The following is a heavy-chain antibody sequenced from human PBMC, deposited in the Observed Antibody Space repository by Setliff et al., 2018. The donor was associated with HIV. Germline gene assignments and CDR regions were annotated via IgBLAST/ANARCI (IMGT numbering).Heavy chain of an antibody. CDR1: GASIRSGVYY. CDR2: IFPSGST. J-gene: IGHJ3*02. Sequence: TLSLTCAVSGASIRSGVYYWSWIRQPAGKGPEWIGHIFPSGSTNYSPSLKSRITISMDTSKNQFSLKLSSVTAADTAVYYCARDPFMATIRYAFDIWGQGTMVTV. D-gene: IGHD5-12*01. CDR3: ARDPFMATIRYAFDI. V-gene: IGHV4-61*09.